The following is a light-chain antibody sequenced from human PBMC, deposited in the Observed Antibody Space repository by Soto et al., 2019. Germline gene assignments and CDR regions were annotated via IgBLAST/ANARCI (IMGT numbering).Light chain of an antibody. J-gene: IGKJ1*01. CDR3: HQYNDWLTRT. CDR2: GAS. V-gene: IGKV3-15*01. Sequence: EIVMTQSPATLSVSPGVRATLSCRASQSVSSNLAWYQQKPGQAPRLLIYGASTRATGIPARFSGSGSGTEFTLTISSLQSEDFAVYYCHQYNDWLTRTFGQGTKVEIK. CDR1: QSVSSN.